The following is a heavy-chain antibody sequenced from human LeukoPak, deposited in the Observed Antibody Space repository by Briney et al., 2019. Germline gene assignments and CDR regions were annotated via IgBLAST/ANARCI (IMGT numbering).Heavy chain of an antibody. D-gene: IGHD3-9*01. CDR1: GDSITTTSHY. Sequence: PSETLSLTCTVSGDSITTTSHYWGWVRQPPGKGLEWVRSMHYSGSTYYNPSLKSRVTISVDTSKNQFSLKLNSVTAADTAVYYCARLRSVLRYFAQQYSFDYWGQGVLVTVSS. CDR2: MHYSGST. V-gene: IGHV4-39*01. J-gene: IGHJ4*02. CDR3: ARLRSVLRYFAQQYSFDY.